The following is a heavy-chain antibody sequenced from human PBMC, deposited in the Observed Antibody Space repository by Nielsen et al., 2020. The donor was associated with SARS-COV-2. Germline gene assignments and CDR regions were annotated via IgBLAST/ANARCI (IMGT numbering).Heavy chain of an antibody. CDR2: ISSSGSTI. V-gene: IGHV3-11*01. CDR1: GFTFSDYY. Sequence: GESLKISCAASGFTFSDYYMSWIRQAPGKGLEWVSYISSSGSTIYYADSVKGRFTISRDNAKNSLYLQMNSLRAEDTAVYYCARDRYCSSTSCYIGYYYYYGMDVWGQGTTVTVSS. J-gene: IGHJ6*02. D-gene: IGHD2-2*02. CDR3: ARDRYCSSTSCYIGYYYYYGMDV.